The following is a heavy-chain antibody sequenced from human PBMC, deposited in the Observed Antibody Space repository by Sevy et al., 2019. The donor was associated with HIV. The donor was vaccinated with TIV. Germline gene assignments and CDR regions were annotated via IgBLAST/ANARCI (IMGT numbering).Heavy chain of an antibody. CDR3: AREFGRDAFDI. D-gene: IGHD1-26*01. V-gene: IGHV3-48*03. CDR2: ITGSGNII. Sequence: GGSLRLSCVASGFTFSNYEMNWVRQAPGKGLEWVSYITGSGNIIYYADSVKGRFTISRDNAKNSLNLQMNSLRTEDTAIYYCAREFGRDAFDIWGPGTMVTVSS. CDR1: GFTFSNYE. J-gene: IGHJ3*02.